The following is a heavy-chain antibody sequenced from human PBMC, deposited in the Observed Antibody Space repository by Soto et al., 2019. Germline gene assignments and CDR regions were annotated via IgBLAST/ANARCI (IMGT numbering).Heavy chain of an antibody. V-gene: IGHV3-23*01. J-gene: IGHJ4*02. Sequence: GGSLRLSCAASGFTFSSYAMSWVRQAPGKGLEWVSAISGSGGSTYYADSVKGRFTISRDNSKNTLYLQMNSLRAEDTAVYYCAKVYDYIWGSYRCYFEYWGQGTLVTVSS. CDR3: AKVYDYIWGSYRCYFEY. D-gene: IGHD3-16*02. CDR1: GFTFSSYA. CDR2: ISGSGGST.